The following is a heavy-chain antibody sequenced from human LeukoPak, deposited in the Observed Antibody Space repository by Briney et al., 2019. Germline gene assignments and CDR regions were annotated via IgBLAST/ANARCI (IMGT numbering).Heavy chain of an antibody. CDR2: FYYIGST. J-gene: IGHJ6*02. Sequence: SETLSLTCTVSGGSINTYYWSWIRQPPGKGLEWIGYFYYIGSTNYNPSLKSRVTISVDTSKNQFSLKLSSVTAADTAVYYCAREGNYYDMDVWGQGTTVTVSS. CDR3: AREGNYYDMDV. CDR1: GGSINTYY. V-gene: IGHV4-59*01.